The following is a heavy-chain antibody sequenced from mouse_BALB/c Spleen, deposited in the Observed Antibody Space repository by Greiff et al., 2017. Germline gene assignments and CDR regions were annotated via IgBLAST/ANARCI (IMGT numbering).Heavy chain of an antibody. D-gene: IGHD2-3*01. Sequence: QVQLKESGPGLVAPSQSLSITCTVSGFSLTSYGVHWVRQPPGKGLEWLGVIWAGGSTNYNSALMSRLSISKDNSKSQVFLKMNSLQTDDTAMYYCARDGKYDGYPFAYWGQGTLVTVSA. CDR2: IWAGGST. CDR1: GFSLTSYG. V-gene: IGHV2-9*02. J-gene: IGHJ3*01. CDR3: ARDGKYDGYPFAY.